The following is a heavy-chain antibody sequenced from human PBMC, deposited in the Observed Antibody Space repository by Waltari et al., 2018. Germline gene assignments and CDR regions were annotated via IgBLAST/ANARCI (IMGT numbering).Heavy chain of an antibody. D-gene: IGHD6-19*01. CDR3: ARGFDGWPFDY. CDR1: GGSFSSNDW. Sequence: ESGPGLVKPSGTLSLACDVSGGSFSSNDWWSWVRQPPGKGLEWIGEIHHSGSTKYNPSLKSRVLMSADTSKNQISLTMKSVTAADTAVYYCARGFDGWPFDYWGQGTLVIVSS. CDR2: IHHSGST. V-gene: IGHV4-4*02. J-gene: IGHJ4*02.